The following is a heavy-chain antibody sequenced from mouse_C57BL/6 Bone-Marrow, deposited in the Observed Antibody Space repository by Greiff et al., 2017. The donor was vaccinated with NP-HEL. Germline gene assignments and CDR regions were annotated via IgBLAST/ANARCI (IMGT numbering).Heavy chain of an antibody. CDR3: ARKGGYYAWFAY. D-gene: IGHD2-3*01. Sequence: QVQLQQSGAELARPGASVKLSCKASGYTFTSYGISWVKQRTGQGLEWIGEIYPRSGNTYYNEKFKGKATLTADKSSSTADMELRSLTSEDSAVYFCARKGGYYAWFAYWGQGTLVTVSA. J-gene: IGHJ3*01. V-gene: IGHV1-81*01. CDR2: IYPRSGNT. CDR1: GYTFTSYG.